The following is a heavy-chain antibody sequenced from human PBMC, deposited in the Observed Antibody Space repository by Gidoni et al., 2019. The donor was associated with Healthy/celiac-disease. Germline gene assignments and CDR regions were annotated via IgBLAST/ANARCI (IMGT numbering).Heavy chain of an antibody. CDR2: TYSRSKWYN. V-gene: IGHV6-1*01. CDR3: ARARDYGDGRGFDY. D-gene: IGHD4-17*01. Sequence: QVQLQQSGPGLVKPSQTLSLTCAISGASVPSNSAAWNWIRQSPSRGLEWLGRTYSRSKWYNDYAVSVKSRITINPDTSKNQFSLQLNSVTPEDTAVYYCARARDYGDGRGFDYWGQGTLVTVSS. CDR1: GASVPSNSAA. J-gene: IGHJ4*02.